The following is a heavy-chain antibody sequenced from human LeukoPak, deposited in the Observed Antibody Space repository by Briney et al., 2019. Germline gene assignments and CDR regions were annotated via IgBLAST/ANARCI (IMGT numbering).Heavy chain of an antibody. CDR2: IYYSGST. V-gene: IGHV4-59*01. Sequence: SETLSLTCTVSGGSISSYYWSWIRQPPGKGLEWIGYIYYSGSTKYNPSLKSRVTISEDMSKNQFSLKLSSVTAADTAVYYCARDLSAWFDPWGQGTLVTVSS. CDR3: ARDLSAWFDP. CDR1: GGSISSYY. J-gene: IGHJ5*02.